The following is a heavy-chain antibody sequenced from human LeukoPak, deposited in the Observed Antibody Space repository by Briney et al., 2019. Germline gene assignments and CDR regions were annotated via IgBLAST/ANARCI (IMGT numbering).Heavy chain of an antibody. J-gene: IGHJ3*02. CDR3: ARDLFGYLGAFDI. D-gene: IGHD3-3*01. CDR1: GFTVSSNY. CDR2: ISSSGSTI. Sequence: NPGGSLRLSCAASGFTVSSNYMSWIRQAPGKGLEWVSYISSSGSTIYYADSVKGRFTISRDNAKNSLYLQMNSLRAEDTAVYYCARDLFGYLGAFDIWGQGTMVTVSS. V-gene: IGHV3-11*04.